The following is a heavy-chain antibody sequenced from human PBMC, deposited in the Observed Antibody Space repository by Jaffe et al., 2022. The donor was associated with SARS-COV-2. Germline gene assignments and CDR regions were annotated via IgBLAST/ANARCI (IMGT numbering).Heavy chain of an antibody. J-gene: IGHJ6*03. V-gene: IGHV3-9*01. D-gene: IGHD2-2*01. CDR2: ISWNGGDI. CDR1: GFIFDEYA. CDR3: ARSRLYCDRTNCQGRWDYYFYYLDV. Sequence: EVQLVESGGGLEQPGMSLRLSCSASGFIFDEYAMHWVRQAPGKGLEWLSGISWNGGDIGYADSVKGRFTVSRDYAKNSLYLQMNSLRPEDTALYYCARSRLYCDRTNCQGRWDYYFYYLDVWGKGTTVTVSS.